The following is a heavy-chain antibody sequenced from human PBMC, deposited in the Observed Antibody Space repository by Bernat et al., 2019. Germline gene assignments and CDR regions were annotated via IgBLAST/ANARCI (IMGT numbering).Heavy chain of an antibody. CDR3: AKGLGGNGNYYYYMDV. CDR1: GFTLSSCT. Sequence: EVQLVESGGDLVQPGGSLRLSCAASGFTLSSCTMSWVRQAPGKGLEWVSSLNNRGGSAYYADSVKGRFTISTDSSKNTLYLEMNSLRAEDTSVYYCAKGLGGNGNYYYYMDVWGKGTTVTVSS. CDR2: LNNRGGSA. J-gene: IGHJ6*03. V-gene: IGHV3-23*04.